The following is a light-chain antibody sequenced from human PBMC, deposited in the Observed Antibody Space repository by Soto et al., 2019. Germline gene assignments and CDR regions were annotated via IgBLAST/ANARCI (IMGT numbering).Light chain of an antibody. J-gene: IGLJ2*01. V-gene: IGLV3-21*02. CDR3: HLWDNTSDQPL. CDR1: DIGTKS. Sequence: SYELTQPPSVSVTPGQTARIPCGGNDIGTKSVHWYQQKPDQSPVLVVYDDSDRPSGIPERSSGSNSGNAATLTISRVEAGDEADYYCHLWDNTSDQPLFGGGTKLTVL. CDR2: DDS.